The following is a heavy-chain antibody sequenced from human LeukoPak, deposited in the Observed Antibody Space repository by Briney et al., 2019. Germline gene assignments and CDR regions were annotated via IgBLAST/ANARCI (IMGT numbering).Heavy chain of an antibody. CDR1: GGSISSYY. J-gene: IGHJ4*02. Sequence: PSETLSLTCTVSGGSISSYYRSWIRQPAGKGLEWIGRIYTSGSTNYNPSLKSRVTMSVDTSKNQFSLKLSFVTAADTAVYYCARDLGSSTLSDLGYFDYWGQGTLVTVSS. CDR3: ARDLGSSTLSDLGYFDY. D-gene: IGHD2-2*01. V-gene: IGHV4-4*07. CDR2: IYTSGST.